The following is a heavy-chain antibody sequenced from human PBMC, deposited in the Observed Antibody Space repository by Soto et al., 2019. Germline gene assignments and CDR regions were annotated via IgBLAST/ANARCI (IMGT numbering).Heavy chain of an antibody. J-gene: IGHJ3*02. V-gene: IGHV1-69*06. D-gene: IGHD3-10*01. CDR2: TIPVCNTA. CDR1: GGTLSDHG. CDR3: ARGVYGSGNYYTGPSAFDI. Sequence: QVQLEQSGAEVKKPGSSVKISCKASGGTLSDHGVSWLRQAPGQGLEWVGGTIPVCNTAKYAPKFQGRVTIAADKPTNIASMELGSLRSDDTAFYYCARGVYGSGNYYTGPSAFDIWGQGTLVIVSS.